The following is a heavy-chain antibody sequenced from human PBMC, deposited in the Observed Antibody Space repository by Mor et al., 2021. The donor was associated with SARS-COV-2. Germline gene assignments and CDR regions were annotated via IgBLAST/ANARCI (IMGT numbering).Heavy chain of an antibody. Sequence: IYAQKFQGRVTMTEDTSTDTAYMELSSLRSEDTAVYYCATVPLYYYDSSGYQGDYWGQGTLVTVSS. V-gene: IGHV1-24*01. J-gene: IGHJ4*02. D-gene: IGHD3-22*01. CDR3: ATVPLYYYDSSGYQGDY.